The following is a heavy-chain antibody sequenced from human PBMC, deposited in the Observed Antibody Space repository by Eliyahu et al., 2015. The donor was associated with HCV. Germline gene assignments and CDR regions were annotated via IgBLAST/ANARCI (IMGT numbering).Heavy chain of an antibody. Sequence: EVQLVESGGGLVKPGGSLRLSCAASGFTFXNXWMXWVRQAPGKGLEWVGRIKSKTDGGTTDYAAPVKGRFTISRDDSKNTLYLQMNSLKTEDTAVYYCTTLSGYGPVYYYYYGMDVWGQGTTVTVSS. V-gene: IGHV3-15*01. CDR3: TTLSGYGPVYYYYYGMDV. J-gene: IGHJ6*02. CDR2: IKSKTDGGTT. D-gene: IGHD5-12*01. CDR1: GFTFXNXW.